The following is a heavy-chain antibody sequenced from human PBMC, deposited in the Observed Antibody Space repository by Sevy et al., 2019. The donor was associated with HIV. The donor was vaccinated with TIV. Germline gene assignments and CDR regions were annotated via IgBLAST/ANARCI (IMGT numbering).Heavy chain of an antibody. CDR1: GGSISSSSYY. V-gene: IGHV4-39*01. CDR2: IYYSGST. Sequence: SETLSLTCTVSGGSISSSSYYWGWIRQPPGKGLGWIGGIYYSGSTYYNPSLKGRVTISVDTSKNQFSLKLSSVTAADTAVYYCARFDSSGYYWGQGTLVTVSS. CDR3: ARFDSSGYY. J-gene: IGHJ4*02. D-gene: IGHD3-22*01.